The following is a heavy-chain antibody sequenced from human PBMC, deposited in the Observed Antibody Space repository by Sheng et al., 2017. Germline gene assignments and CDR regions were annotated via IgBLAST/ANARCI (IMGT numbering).Heavy chain of an antibody. Sequence: QITLKESGPTMVKPTQTLTLTCSYSGFSLSTTGVGVGWIRQPPGKDPGVACESSLPMVMSAIVRPLRDRLTIXKDTSNNQVVLIMTNMDPLDTGTYYCAHEGYGADAWYDAWGQGSLVTVSS. D-gene: IGHD4-17*01. CDR3: AHEGYGADAWYDA. V-gene: IGHV2-5*01. J-gene: IGHJ5*02. CDR2: SLPMVM. CDR1: GFSLSTTGVG.